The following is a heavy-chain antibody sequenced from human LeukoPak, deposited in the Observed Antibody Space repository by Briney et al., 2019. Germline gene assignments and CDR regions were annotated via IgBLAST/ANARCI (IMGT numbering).Heavy chain of an antibody. CDR1: GGSFSGYY. D-gene: IGHD3-3*01. J-gene: IGHJ4*02. Sequence: PSETLSLTCAVYGGSFSGYYWSWIRQPPGRGLEWIGEINHSGSTNYNPSLKSRVTISVDTSKNQFSLKLSSVTAADTAVYYCASLRKTYYDFWSPLFDYWGQGTLVTVSS. CDR2: INHSGST. V-gene: IGHV4-34*01. CDR3: ASLRKTYYDFWSPLFDY.